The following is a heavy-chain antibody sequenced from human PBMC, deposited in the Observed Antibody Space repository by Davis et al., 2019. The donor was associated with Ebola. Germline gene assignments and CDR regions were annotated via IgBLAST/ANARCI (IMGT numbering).Heavy chain of an antibody. J-gene: IGHJ4*02. D-gene: IGHD2-2*01. Sequence: GGSLRLSCAASGFTLDDYAMHWVRQAPGKALEWVSGISWNSGSIDYADSVKGRFTISRDNSKNTPYLQMNSLRAEDTAVYYCAREGKYRDESRTFDYWGQGTLVTVSS. CDR1: GFTLDDYA. V-gene: IGHV3-9*01. CDR2: ISWNSGSI. CDR3: AREGKYRDESRTFDY.